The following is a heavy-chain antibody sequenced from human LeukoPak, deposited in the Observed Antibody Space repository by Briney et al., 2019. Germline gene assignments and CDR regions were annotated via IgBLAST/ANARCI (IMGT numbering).Heavy chain of an antibody. CDR3: ARGFPTGDWPLRWLQRYYFDY. Sequence: SETLSLTCAVYGGSFSGYYWSWIRQPPGKGLERIGEINHSGSTNYNPSLKSRVTISVDTSKNQFSLKLSSVTAADTAVYYCARGFPTGDWPLRWLQRYYFDYWGQGTLVTVSS. J-gene: IGHJ4*02. CDR1: GGSFSGYY. CDR2: INHSGST. V-gene: IGHV4-34*01. D-gene: IGHD7-27*01.